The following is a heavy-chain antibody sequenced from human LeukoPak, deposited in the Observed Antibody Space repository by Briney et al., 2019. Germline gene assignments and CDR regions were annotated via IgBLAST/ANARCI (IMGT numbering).Heavy chain of an antibody. CDR2: IIPIFGTA. D-gene: IGHD5-18*01. CDR3: ARGGIQLWLTTSYYMDV. J-gene: IGHJ6*03. CDR1: GGTFSSYA. V-gene: IGHV1-69*13. Sequence: ASVKVSCKASGGTFSSYAISWVRQAPGQGLEWMGGIIPIFGTANYAQKFQGRVTITADESTSTAYMELSSLRSEDTAVYCCARGGIQLWLTTSYYMDVWGKGTTVTVSS.